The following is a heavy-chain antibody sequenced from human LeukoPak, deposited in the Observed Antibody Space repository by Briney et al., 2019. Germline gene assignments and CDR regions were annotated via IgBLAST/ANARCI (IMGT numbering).Heavy chain of an antibody. Sequence: GGSLRLSCGASGFTFTSYSINWVRQAPGKGLEWISYISSSGNTIYYADSVKGRFTISRDNSKNTLYLQMDSLRAEDTAVYYCANIAPRKVYYYYMDVWGKGTTVTVSS. CDR3: ANIAPRKVYYYYMDV. J-gene: IGHJ6*03. CDR1: GFTFTSYS. V-gene: IGHV3-48*01. CDR2: ISSSGNTI. D-gene: IGHD6-6*01.